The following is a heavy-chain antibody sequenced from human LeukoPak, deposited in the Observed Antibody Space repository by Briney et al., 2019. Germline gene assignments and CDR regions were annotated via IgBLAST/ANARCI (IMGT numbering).Heavy chain of an antibody. CDR2: ISYDGSNK. CDR1: GFTFGSYA. V-gene: IGHV3-30*04. CDR3: AKGESWDYDFWSGYYRGPHYYYYYGMDV. Sequence: GGSLRLSCAASGFTFGSYAMHWVRQAPGKGLEWVAVISYDGSNKYYADSVKGRFTISRDNSKNTLYLQMNSLRAEDTAVYYCAKGESWDYDFWSGYYRGPHYYYYYGMDVWGQGTTVTVSS. J-gene: IGHJ6*02. D-gene: IGHD3-3*01.